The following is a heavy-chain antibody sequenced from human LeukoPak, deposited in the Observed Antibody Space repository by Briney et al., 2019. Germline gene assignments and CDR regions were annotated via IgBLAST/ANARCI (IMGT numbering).Heavy chain of an antibody. CDR2: INHSGST. V-gene: IGHV4-34*01. CDR3: ARSSESYDSSGYYSYYFDY. D-gene: IGHD3-22*01. J-gene: IGHJ4*02. CDR1: GGSFSGYY. Sequence: SETLSLTCAVYGGSFSGYYWSRIRQPPGKGLEWIGEINHSGSTNYNPSLKSRVTISVNTSKNQFSLKLSSVTAADTAVYYCARSSESYDSSGYYSYYFDYWGQGTLVTVSS.